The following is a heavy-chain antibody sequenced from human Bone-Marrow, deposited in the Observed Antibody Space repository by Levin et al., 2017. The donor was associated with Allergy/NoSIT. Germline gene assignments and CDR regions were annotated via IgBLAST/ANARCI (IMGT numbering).Heavy chain of an antibody. Sequence: SQTLSLTCTVSDDSISGYYWTWIRQPPGKGLEWIGHIYYSGSTSYNPSLKSRVTISVGSSKNQFSLNLNSVTAADTAVYYCARGLVETSRYTHGYWGQGTLVTVSS. V-gene: IGHV4-59*01. CDR1: DDSISGYY. J-gene: IGHJ4*02. CDR3: ARGLVETSRYTHGY. CDR2: IYYSGST. D-gene: IGHD3-16*02.